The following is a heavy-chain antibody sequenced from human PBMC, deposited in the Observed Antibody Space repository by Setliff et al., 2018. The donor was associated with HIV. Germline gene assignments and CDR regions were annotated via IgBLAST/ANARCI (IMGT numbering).Heavy chain of an antibody. V-gene: IGHV1-18*01. CDR1: GYTFSTYG. Sequence: ASVKVSCKASGYTFSTYGISWVRQAPGQGLEWMGWISAYNGNTNYAQKLQGRVTVTTDTSTSTAYMELRSLRSDDTAVYYCARDRGVYCISSSCYSPVDAFDIWGQGTMVT. J-gene: IGHJ3*02. CDR3: ARDRGVYCISSSCYSPVDAFDI. CDR2: ISAYNGNT. D-gene: IGHD2-2*01.